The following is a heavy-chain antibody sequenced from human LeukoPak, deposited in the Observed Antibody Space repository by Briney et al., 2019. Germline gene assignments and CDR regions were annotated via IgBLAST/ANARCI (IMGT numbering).Heavy chain of an antibody. J-gene: IGHJ5*02. Sequence: GGSLRLSCAASGFTFSHYAMSWVRQAPGKGLEWVSCMSSSSSYIYYADSVKGRFTISRDNAKNSLYLQMNSLRAEDTAVYYCVRVRTPNWFDPWGQGTLVTVSS. CDR2: MSSSSSYI. D-gene: IGHD2-15*01. CDR1: GFTFSHYA. CDR3: VRVRTPNWFDP. V-gene: IGHV3-21*01.